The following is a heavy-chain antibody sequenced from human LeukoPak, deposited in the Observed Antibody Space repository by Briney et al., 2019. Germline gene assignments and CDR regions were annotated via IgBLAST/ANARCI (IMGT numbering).Heavy chain of an antibody. Sequence: PSETLSLTCAVSGGSISSGGYSWSWIRQPPGKGLEWIGYIYHSGSTYYNPSLKSRVTISVDRSKNQFSLKLSSVTAADTAVYYCARGSRALYGMDVWGQGTLVTVSS. V-gene: IGHV4-30-2*01. CDR1: GGSISSGGYS. CDR3: ARGSRALYGMDV. J-gene: IGHJ6*02. CDR2: IYHSGST.